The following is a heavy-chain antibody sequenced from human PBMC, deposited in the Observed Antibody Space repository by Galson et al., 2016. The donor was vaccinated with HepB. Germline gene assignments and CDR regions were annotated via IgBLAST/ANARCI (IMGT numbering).Heavy chain of an antibody. CDR2: ISYDGSTK. V-gene: IGHV3-30-3*01. J-gene: IGHJ4*02. D-gene: IGHD2-21*01. Sequence: SLRLSCAVSGFTFRNVWMSWVRQAPGKGLEWVAVISYDGSTKYYADSVKGRFTISRDNSKNTLSVQMNSLRAEDTAVYYCAVAYSNYWPLGYWGQGTLVTVSS. CDR1: GFTFRNVW. CDR3: AVAYSNYWPLGY.